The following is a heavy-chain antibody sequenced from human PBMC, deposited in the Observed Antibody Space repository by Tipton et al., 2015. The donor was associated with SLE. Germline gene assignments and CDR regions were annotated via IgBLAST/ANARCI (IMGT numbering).Heavy chain of an antibody. CDR3: AVVLTSIG. J-gene: IGHJ4*02. Sequence: GSLRLSCTASGFTFSYYNMNWVRQAPGEGLEWVSSISSTGIYIYNADSLKGRFTISRDNAKNSLYLQMNSLRAEDTAVYYCAVVLTSIGWGQGTLVTVSS. CDR2: ISSTGIYI. V-gene: IGHV3-21*06. D-gene: IGHD3-22*01. CDR1: GFTFSYYN.